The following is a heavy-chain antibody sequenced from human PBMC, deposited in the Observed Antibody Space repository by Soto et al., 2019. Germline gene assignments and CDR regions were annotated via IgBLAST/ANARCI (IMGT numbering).Heavy chain of an antibody. CDR1: GFTFSNAW. Sequence: PGGSPRLSCAASGFTFSNAWMNWVRQAPGKGLEWVGRIKSKTDGGTTDYAAPVKGRFTISRDDSKNTLYLQMNSLKTEDTAVYYCTTAPNDFWSGSYYFDYWGQGTLVTVSS. J-gene: IGHJ4*02. V-gene: IGHV3-15*07. CDR2: IKSKTDGGTT. CDR3: TTAPNDFWSGSYYFDY. D-gene: IGHD3-3*01.